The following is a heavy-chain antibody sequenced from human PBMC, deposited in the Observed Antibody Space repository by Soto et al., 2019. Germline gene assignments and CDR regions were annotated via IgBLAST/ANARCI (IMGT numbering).Heavy chain of an antibody. CDR2: IYPGDSDT. J-gene: IGHJ6*02. Sequence: GSLKISCKGCGYSFTSYWIGWVRQMPGKGLEWMGIIYPGDSDTRYSPSFQGQVTISADKSISTAYLQWSSLKASDTAMYYCASSRAASSSSNLYYYYYGMDVWGQGTTVTGSS. D-gene: IGHD6-6*01. V-gene: IGHV5-51*01. CDR3: ASSRAASSSSNLYYYYYGMDV. CDR1: GYSFTSYW.